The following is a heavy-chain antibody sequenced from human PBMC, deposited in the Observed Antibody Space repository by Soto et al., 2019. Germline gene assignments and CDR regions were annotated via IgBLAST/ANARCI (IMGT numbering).Heavy chain of an antibody. D-gene: IGHD5-12*01. V-gene: IGHV1-46*03. CDR3: ARDLGAYSGYDHIDY. J-gene: IGHJ4*02. Sequence: GASVKVSCKASGYAFTSYYMHWVRQAPGQGLEWMGIINPSGGSTSYAQKFQGRVTMTRDTSTSRVYMELSSLRSEDTAVYYCARDLGAYSGYDHIDYWGQGTLVTVSS. CDR1: GYAFTSYY. CDR2: INPSGGST.